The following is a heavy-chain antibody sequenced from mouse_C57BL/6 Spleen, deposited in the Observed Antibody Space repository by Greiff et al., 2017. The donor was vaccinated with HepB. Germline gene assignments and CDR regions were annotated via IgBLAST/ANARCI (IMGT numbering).Heavy chain of an antibody. CDR3: ARDGGLRQSYYAMDY. J-gene: IGHJ4*01. CDR1: GYSITSGYY. CDR2: ISYDGSN. D-gene: IGHD2-4*01. Sequence: EVQRVESGPGLVKPSQSLSLTCSVTGYSITSGYYWNWIRQFPGNKLEWMGYISYDGSNNYNPSLKNRISITRDTSKNQFFLKLNSVTTEDTATYYCARDGGLRQSYYAMDYWGQGTSVTVSS. V-gene: IGHV3-6*01.